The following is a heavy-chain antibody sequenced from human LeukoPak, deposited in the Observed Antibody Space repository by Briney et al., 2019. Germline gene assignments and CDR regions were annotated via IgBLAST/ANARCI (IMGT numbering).Heavy chain of an antibody. CDR1: GFTFSSYG. CDR2: IRYDGSNK. Sequence: PGGSLRLSCAASGFTFSSYGMHWVRQAPGKGLEWVAFIRYDGSNKYYADSVKGRFTISRDNSKNTLYLQMNSLRAEDTAVYYCARRSSSSWYYVFDIWGQGTMVTVSS. V-gene: IGHV3-30*02. D-gene: IGHD6-13*01. J-gene: IGHJ3*02. CDR3: ARRSSSSWYYVFDI.